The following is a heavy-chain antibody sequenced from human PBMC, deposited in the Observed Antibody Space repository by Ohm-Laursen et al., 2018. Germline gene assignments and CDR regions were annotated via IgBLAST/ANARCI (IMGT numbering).Heavy chain of an antibody. CDR2: IDWDDDK. Sequence: TQTLTLTCTFSGFSLSTSRMCVNWIRQPPGKALEWLARIDWDDDKYYSTSLETRLTISKDTSKNQVVLTMTNMDPVDTATYYCARIVAGPDYFDYWGQGTLVTVSS. CDR3: ARIVAGPDYFDY. CDR1: GFSLSTSRMC. D-gene: IGHD6-19*01. V-gene: IGHV2-70*11. J-gene: IGHJ4*02.